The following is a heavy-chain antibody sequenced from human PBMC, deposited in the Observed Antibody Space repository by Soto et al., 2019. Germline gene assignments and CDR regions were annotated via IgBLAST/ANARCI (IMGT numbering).Heavy chain of an antibody. Sequence: LSLTCTVSGGSISSGGYYWSWIRQHPGKGLEWIGYIYYSGSTYYNPSLKSRVTISVDTSKNQFSLKLSSVTAADTAVYYCARESPQRAYCSGGSCYSPRARGWFDPWGQGTLVTVSS. CDR3: ARESPQRAYCSGGSCYSPRARGWFDP. V-gene: IGHV4-31*03. CDR1: GGSISSGGYY. CDR2: IYYSGST. D-gene: IGHD2-15*01. J-gene: IGHJ5*02.